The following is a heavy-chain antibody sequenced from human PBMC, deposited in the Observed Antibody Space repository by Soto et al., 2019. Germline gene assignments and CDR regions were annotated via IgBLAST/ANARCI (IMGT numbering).Heavy chain of an antibody. CDR3: ARVSPEDGQQLWKGWDV. D-gene: IGHD6-13*01. Sequence: SETLSLTCTVSGGPVSSGTYYWSWIRQPPGKGLEWIGYIYYSGSTNYNPSLKSRVTISVDTSKNQFSLKLSSVTAADTAVYYCARVSPEDGQQLWKGWDVWGQGTTVTVSS. V-gene: IGHV4-61*01. J-gene: IGHJ6*02. CDR1: GGPVSSGTYY. CDR2: IYYSGST.